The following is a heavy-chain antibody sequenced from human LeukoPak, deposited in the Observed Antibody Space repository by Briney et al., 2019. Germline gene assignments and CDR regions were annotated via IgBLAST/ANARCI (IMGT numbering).Heavy chain of an antibody. CDR2: MYYTGST. CDR3: AGSHPLGSNNDYYTPFDY. J-gene: IGHJ4*02. D-gene: IGHD3-3*01. CDR1: GGSISNYY. V-gene: IGHV4-59*01. Sequence: PSETLSLTCTVSGGSISNYYWSWIRQPPGKGLEWIGYMYYTGSTNYNPSLKSRVTISVDTSKNQFSLKLSSVTAADTAVHYCAGSHPLGSNNDYYTPFDYWGRGTLVTVSS.